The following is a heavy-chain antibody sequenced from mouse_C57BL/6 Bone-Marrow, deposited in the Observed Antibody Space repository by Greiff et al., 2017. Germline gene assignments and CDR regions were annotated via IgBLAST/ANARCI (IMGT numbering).Heavy chain of an antibody. Sequence: EVMLVESGGDLVKPGGSLKLSCAASGFTFSSYGMSWVRQTPDKRLEWVATISSGGSYTYSPDSVKGRFTISRDNAKNTLYLQMSSLKSEDTAMYYCARHGTTVVATDYWGQGTTLTVSS. CDR3: ARHGTTVVATDY. J-gene: IGHJ2*01. V-gene: IGHV5-6*02. D-gene: IGHD1-1*01. CDR1: GFTFSSYG. CDR2: ISSGGSYT.